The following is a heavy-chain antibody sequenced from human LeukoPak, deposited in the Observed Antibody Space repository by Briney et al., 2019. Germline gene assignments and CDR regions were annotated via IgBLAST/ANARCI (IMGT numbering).Heavy chain of an antibody. CDR3: ARVQYQLLFEGNWFDP. J-gene: IGHJ5*02. CDR1: GYTFTGYY. D-gene: IGHD2-2*01. V-gene: IGHV1-2*02. Sequence: ASVKVSCKASGYTFTGYYIHWVRQAPGQGLEWMGWINPNSGHTHYAQKFQGRVTMTRDTSITTAYMDLNSLISDDTAVYYCARVQYQLLFEGNWFDPWGQGTLVTVSS. CDR2: INPNSGHT.